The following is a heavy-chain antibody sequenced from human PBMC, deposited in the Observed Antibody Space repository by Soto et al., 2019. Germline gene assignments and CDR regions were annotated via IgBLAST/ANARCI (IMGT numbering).Heavy chain of an antibody. J-gene: IGHJ4*01. CDR2: ISYDGSNK. CDR3: AREGNFWSGPSPY. CDR1: GFTFSSYA. V-gene: IGHV3-30-3*01. Sequence: GGSLRLSCAASGFTFSSYAMHWVRQAPGKGLDWVAVISYDGSNKYYADSVRGRFTISRDNSRNTLYLQINSLRPEDTAVYYCAREGNFWSGPSPYWGHGTLVTVSS. D-gene: IGHD3-3*01.